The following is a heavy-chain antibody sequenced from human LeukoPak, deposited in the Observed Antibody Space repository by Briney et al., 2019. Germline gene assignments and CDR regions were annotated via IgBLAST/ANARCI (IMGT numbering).Heavy chain of an antibody. J-gene: IGHJ3*01. CDR3: VRVNILTGSDAFDV. V-gene: IGHV3-NL1*01. CDR2: TYSGGET. D-gene: IGHD3-9*01. Sequence: GGSLRLSCAASGFTFSTYGMHWVRQAPGKGLEWVSITYSGGETYYADSVKGRFSVPRDNSDNTLYLHLSSLRADDTALYYCVRVNILTGSDAFDVWGQGTLVTVSS. CDR1: GFTFSTYG.